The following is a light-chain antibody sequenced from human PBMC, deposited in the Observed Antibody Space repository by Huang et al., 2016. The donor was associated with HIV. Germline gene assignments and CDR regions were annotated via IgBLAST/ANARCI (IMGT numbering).Light chain of an antibody. CDR3: LQDYNYPRT. CDR2: AAS. J-gene: IGKJ1*01. CDR1: QGIGND. Sequence: AIQMTQSPSSLSASVGDRVTVTCRASQGIGNDLGWYQQKPGKAPKLLIYAASSLQSGLPSRFSGSGSGTDFTLTISSLQPEDFATYYCLQDYNYPRTFGQGTKVEIK. V-gene: IGKV1-6*01.